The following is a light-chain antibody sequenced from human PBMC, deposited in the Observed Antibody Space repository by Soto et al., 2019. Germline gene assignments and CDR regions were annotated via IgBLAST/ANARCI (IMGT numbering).Light chain of an antibody. CDR2: GAS. CDR1: QTISND. Sequence: EVVMTQSPATVSVSPGEGVTLSCRASQTISNDLAWYQQKPGQAPRLLIYGASTRATGVPARFSGGGSGTEFTLTISSLQSEDFAFYYCQQNNSYRTFGQGTKVEIK. CDR3: QQNNSYRT. J-gene: IGKJ1*01. V-gene: IGKV3-15*01.